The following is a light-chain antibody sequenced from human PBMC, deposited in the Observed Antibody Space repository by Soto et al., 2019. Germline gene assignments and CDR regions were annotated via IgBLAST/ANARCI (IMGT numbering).Light chain of an antibody. J-gene: IGKJ1*01. CDR2: GAS. CDR3: QQYNNWPRT. V-gene: IGKV3-15*01. Sequence: EIVRTQSPATLSVSPGERATLSCRASQSVSSNLAWYEQKPGQAPRLLIYGASTRATGIPARFSGSVSGTEFTLTISSLQSEDFAVYYCQQYNNWPRTFGQGTKVEIK. CDR1: QSVSSN.